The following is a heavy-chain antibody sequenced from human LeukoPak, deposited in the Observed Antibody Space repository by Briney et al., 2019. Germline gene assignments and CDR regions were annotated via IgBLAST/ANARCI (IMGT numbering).Heavy chain of an antibody. Sequence: GGSLRLSCAASGFTFSNYWMSWVRQAPGKGLEWVANIRQDGNEKMYVDSVKGRFTISRDNAKNSLYLQMNSLRAEDTAVYYCARALPRGFRHMDVWGKGTTVTVPS. CDR1: GFTFSNYW. CDR2: IRQDGNEK. D-gene: IGHD5-12*01. CDR3: ARALPRGFRHMDV. V-gene: IGHV3-7*01. J-gene: IGHJ6*03.